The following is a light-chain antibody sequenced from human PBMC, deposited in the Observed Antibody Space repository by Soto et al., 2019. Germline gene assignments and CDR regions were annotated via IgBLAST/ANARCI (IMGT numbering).Light chain of an antibody. Sequence: QSALTQPPSVSGSPGQSVTISCTGTSSDVGGYNRVSWYRQPPGTAPKLMIYEVSRRPSGVPDRFSGSKSGNTASLTISGLQAEDEADYYCSSYTSSSTYVFGTGTKLTVL. CDR2: EVS. CDR3: SSYTSSSTYV. CDR1: SSDVGGYNR. V-gene: IGLV2-18*02. J-gene: IGLJ1*01.